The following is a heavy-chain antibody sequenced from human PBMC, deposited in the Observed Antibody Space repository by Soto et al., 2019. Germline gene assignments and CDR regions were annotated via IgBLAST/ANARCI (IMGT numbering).Heavy chain of an antibody. J-gene: IGHJ4*02. CDR1: GFTFSTHW. CDR2: IRGDGSEI. CDR3: ARDWTDSWSGLFDY. Sequence: EVQLVESGGGLVQPGGSLRLSCAASGFTFSTHWMSWVRQAPGKGLEWVANIRGDGSEIHYVDSVKGRFSISRDNAKNSLYLQMNSMRAEDTAVYDCARDWTDSWSGLFDYWGQGTLVTVSS. V-gene: IGHV3-7*01. D-gene: IGHD3-3*01.